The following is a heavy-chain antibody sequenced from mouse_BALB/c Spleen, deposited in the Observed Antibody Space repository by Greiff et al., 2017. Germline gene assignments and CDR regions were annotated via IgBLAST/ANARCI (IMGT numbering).Heavy chain of an antibody. Sequence: EVQLVESGAELVKPGASVKLSCTASGFNIKDTYMHWVKQRPEQGLEWIGRIDPANGNTKYDPKFQGKATITADTSSNTAYLQLSSLTSEDTAVYYCARSYYDYGAWFADWGQGTLVTVSA. CDR2: IDPANGNT. D-gene: IGHD2-4*01. J-gene: IGHJ3*01. CDR3: ARSYYDYGAWFAD. V-gene: IGHV14-3*02. CDR1: GFNIKDTY.